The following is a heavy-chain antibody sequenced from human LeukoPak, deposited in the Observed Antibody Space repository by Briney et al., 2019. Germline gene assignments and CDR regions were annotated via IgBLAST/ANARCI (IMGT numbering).Heavy chain of an antibody. D-gene: IGHD6-19*01. Sequence: PSETLSLTCTVSGGSISSSSYYWGWIRQPPGKGLEWIGSIYYSGSTYYNPSLKSRVTISVDTSKNQFSLKLSSVTAADTAVYYCARDYSSGWYGGIDHWGQGTLVTVSS. CDR1: GGSISSSSYY. V-gene: IGHV4-39*01. CDR2: IYYSGST. CDR3: ARDYSSGWYGGIDH. J-gene: IGHJ4*02.